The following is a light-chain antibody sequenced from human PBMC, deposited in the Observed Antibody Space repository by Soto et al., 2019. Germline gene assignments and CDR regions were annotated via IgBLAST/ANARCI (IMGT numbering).Light chain of an antibody. V-gene: IGKV1-39*01. CDR3: QQSYSTPIT. CDR2: AAS. Sequence: DIQRTQSPSSLSASVGDRVTITCRASQSISSYLNWYQQKPGKAPKLLMYAASSLQSGVPSRFSGSGSGTDFILTISSLQPEDFATYFCQQSYSTPITFGQGTRLEIK. J-gene: IGKJ5*01. CDR1: QSISSY.